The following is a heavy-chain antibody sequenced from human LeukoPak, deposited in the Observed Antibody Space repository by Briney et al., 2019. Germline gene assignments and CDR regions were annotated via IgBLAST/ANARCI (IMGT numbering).Heavy chain of an antibody. CDR2: IYHSGST. V-gene: IGHV4-4*02. CDR3: ARNLWEVEDYYYGMDV. J-gene: IGHJ6*02. CDR1: GGSISSSNW. D-gene: IGHD1-26*01. Sequence: SETLSLTCAVSGGSISSSNWWSWVRQPPGKGLEWIGEIYHSGSTNYNPSLKSRVTISVDKSKNQFSLKLSSVTAADTAVYYCARNLWEVEDYYYGMDVWGQGTMVTVSS.